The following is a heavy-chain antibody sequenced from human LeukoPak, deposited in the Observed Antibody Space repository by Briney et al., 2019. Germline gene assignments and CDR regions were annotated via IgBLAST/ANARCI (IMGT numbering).Heavy chain of an antibody. CDR3: ARDWGRDTAMVGY. D-gene: IGHD5-18*01. J-gene: IGHJ4*02. V-gene: IGHV4-38-2*02. Sequence: SETLSLTCTVSGYSISSGYYWGWIRQPPGKGLEWIGSIYHSGSTYYNPSLKSRVTISVDTSKNQFSLKLSSVTAADTAVYYCARDWGRDTAMVGYWGQGTLVTVSS. CDR2: IYHSGST. CDR1: GYSISSGYY.